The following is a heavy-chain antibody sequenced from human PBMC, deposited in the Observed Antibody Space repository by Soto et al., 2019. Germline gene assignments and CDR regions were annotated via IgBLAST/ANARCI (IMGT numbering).Heavy chain of an antibody. CDR3: ARDFGAVYYYYGMDV. J-gene: IGHJ6*02. D-gene: IGHD3-10*01. Sequence: ASVNVSCKASGYTFTSYAMHWVRQAPGQRLEWMGWINAGNGNTKYSQKFQGRVTITRDTSASTAYMELSSLRSEDTAVYYCARDFGAVYYYYGMDVWGHGTTVTV. CDR1: GYTFTSYA. CDR2: INAGNGNT. V-gene: IGHV1-3*01.